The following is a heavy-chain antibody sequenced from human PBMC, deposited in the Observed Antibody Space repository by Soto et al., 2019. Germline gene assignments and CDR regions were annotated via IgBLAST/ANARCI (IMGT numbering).Heavy chain of an antibody. CDR2: INPDGSTT. Sequence: PGGSLRLSCVASGFTFSSYWMHWVRQAPGQGLVRVSRINPDGSTTLYADSVKGRFTISRDNAKDTLNLQMNNLRAGDTAVYYCVRDLGIGGFADYWGQGILVT. CDR1: GFTFSSYW. J-gene: IGHJ4*02. CDR3: VRDLGIGGFADY. V-gene: IGHV3-74*01. D-gene: IGHD2-15*01.